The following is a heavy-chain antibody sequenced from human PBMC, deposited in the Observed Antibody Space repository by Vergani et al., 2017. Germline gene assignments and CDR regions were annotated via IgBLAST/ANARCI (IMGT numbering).Heavy chain of an antibody. D-gene: IGHD3-10*01. CDR1: GGSINTGAYY. CDR3: ARELSYYYGSGSDDYNPYYYGGMDV. CDR2: VYTSGMT. V-gene: IGHV4-61*02. Sequence: QVQLQESGPRLVRPSQTLSLTCTVSGGSINTGAYYWSWIRQPAGKGLEWIGRVYTSGMTNYNPSLKSRVTILVDRSKNQLSLKLTSVTAGDTAVYFCARELSYYYGSGSDDYNPYYYGGMDVWLPGANVAVSS. J-gene: IGHJ6*01.